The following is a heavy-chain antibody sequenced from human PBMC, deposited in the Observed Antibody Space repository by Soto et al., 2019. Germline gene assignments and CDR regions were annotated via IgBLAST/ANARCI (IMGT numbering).Heavy chain of an antibody. Sequence: KSSETLSLTCTVSPSSISSYYWSWIRQPAGKGLERIGRIYTSGSTNYNPSLKSRGTMSVDTSKNQFSLKLSSVTAADSAVYYCARLPPSCSGILAGYLLSQYYFGYWGQGALVAVSS. CDR2: IYTSGST. CDR1: PSSISSYY. CDR3: ARLPPSCSGILAGYLLSQYYFGY. J-gene: IGHJ4*02. D-gene: IGHD3-9*01. V-gene: IGHV4-4*07.